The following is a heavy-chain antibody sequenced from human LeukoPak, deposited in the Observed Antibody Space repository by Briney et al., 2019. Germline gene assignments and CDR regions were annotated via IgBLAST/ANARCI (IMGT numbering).Heavy chain of an antibody. Sequence: ASVKVSCKVSGYTLTELFMHWVRQAPGKGLEWMGGFDPEDGETIYAQKFQGRVTMTEDTSTDTAYMELSRLRSEDTAVYYCASGRTDIVVVPATLRNYFFDYWGQGTLVTVSS. D-gene: IGHD2-2*01. CDR2: FDPEDGET. CDR1: GYTLTELF. V-gene: IGHV1-24*01. CDR3: ASGRTDIVVVPATLRNYFFDY. J-gene: IGHJ4*02.